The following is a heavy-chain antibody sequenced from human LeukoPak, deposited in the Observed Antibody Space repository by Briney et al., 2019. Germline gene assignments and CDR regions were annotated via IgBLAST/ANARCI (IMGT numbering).Heavy chain of an antibody. CDR1: GFTFGDYA. CDR3: TSDIVVVPAGNYYYYGMDV. CDR2: IRSKAYGGTT. J-gene: IGHJ6*02. V-gene: IGHV3-49*04. D-gene: IGHD2-2*01. Sequence: GGSLRLSCTASGFTFGDYAMSWVRQAPGKGLEWVGFIRSKAYGGTTEYAASVKGRFTISRDDSKSIAYLQMNSLKTEDTAVYYCTSDIVVVPAGNYYYYGMDVWGQGTTVTVSS.